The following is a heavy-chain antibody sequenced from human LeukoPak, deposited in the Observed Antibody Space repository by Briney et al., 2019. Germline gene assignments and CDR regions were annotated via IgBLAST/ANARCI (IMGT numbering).Heavy chain of an antibody. D-gene: IGHD1-1*01. Sequence: GGSLRLSCAASGFTFSSWGMHWVRQAPGKGLEWVAVIWYDGTNKYYADSVKGRFTISRDNSKNTLYLQMNSLRAEDTAVYYCAKDVTTGTSALDYWGQGTLVTVSS. CDR1: GFTFSSWG. CDR2: IWYDGTNK. CDR3: AKDVTTGTSALDY. J-gene: IGHJ4*02. V-gene: IGHV3-33*06.